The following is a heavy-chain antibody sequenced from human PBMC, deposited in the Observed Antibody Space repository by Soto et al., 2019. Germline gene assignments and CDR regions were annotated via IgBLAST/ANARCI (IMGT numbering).Heavy chain of an antibody. V-gene: IGHV4-61*01. CDR1: GDAVRSGNFY. CDR3: VQNYDFWSGYYPTQSYSNMDV. J-gene: IGHJ6*02. D-gene: IGHD3-3*01. CDR2: ISHSGST. Sequence: QVQLQESGPGLVKPSETLSLTCTVSGDAVRSGNFYWSWIRQPPGKGLEWIGYISHSGSTNYNPSLKSRVTMSGDTSKNQFSLKLSSVTAADTAVYYCVQNYDFWSGYYPTQSYSNMDVWGRGTTVTVSS.